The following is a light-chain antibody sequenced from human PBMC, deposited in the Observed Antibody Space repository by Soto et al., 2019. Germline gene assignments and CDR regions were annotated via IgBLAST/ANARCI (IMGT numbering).Light chain of an antibody. CDR3: SSYTTSGTYV. J-gene: IGLJ1*01. V-gene: IGLV2-18*02. CDR1: SSDVGSYNR. Sequence: QSVLTQPPSVSGSPGQSVAISCTGTSSDVGSYNRVSWYQQPPGTAPKLMIYDVSNRPSGVPDRFSGSKSGNTASLTISGLQAEDEADYYCSSYTTSGTYVFGTGTKLTVL. CDR2: DVS.